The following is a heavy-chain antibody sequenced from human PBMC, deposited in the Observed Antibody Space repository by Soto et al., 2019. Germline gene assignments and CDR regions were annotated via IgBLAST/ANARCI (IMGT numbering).Heavy chain of an antibody. CDR3: ARSLVNGTYEAFDI. V-gene: IGHV5-51*01. Sequence: RGESLKISCKGPGYNFNRYWIGWVRQMPGKGLEWMGVIYPGDSDTRYSPSLQGQVTISADKSSSAAYLQWSSLQASDTATYYCARSLVNGTYEAFDIWGQGTMVTVSS. D-gene: IGHD6-13*01. CDR1: GYNFNRYW. CDR2: IYPGDSDT. J-gene: IGHJ3*02.